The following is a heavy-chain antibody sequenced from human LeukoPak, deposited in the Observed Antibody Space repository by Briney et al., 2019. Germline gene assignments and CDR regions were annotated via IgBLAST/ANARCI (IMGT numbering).Heavy chain of an antibody. J-gene: IGHJ6*03. CDR3: ATRAAYDFWSGYHQFCMDV. D-gene: IGHD3-3*01. V-gene: IGHV3-30-3*01. CDR2: ISYNGGNE. Sequence: GGSLRLSCAASGFSFITSTMHWVRQPPGKGLEWVAVISYNGGNEFYADSVEGRFTISRDNSKNTLYLEMNSPRAEDTAVYYCATRAAYDFWSGYHQFCMDVWGKGTTVTVSS. CDR1: GFSFITST.